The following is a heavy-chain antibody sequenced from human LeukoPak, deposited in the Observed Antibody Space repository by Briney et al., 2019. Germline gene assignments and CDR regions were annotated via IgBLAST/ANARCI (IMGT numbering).Heavy chain of an antibody. CDR2: INPNSGGT. Sequence: GASVKVSCKASGYTFTGYYMHWVRQAPGQGLEWMGWINPNSGGTNYAQKFQGRVTMTRNTSISTAYMELSSLRSEDTAVYYCARSIGGDFDYWGQGTLVTVSS. CDR1: GYTFTGYY. V-gene: IGHV1-2*02. CDR3: ARSIGGDFDY. D-gene: IGHD2/OR15-2a*01. J-gene: IGHJ4*02.